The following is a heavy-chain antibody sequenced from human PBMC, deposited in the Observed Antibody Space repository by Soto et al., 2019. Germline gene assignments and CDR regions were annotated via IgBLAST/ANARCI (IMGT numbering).Heavy chain of an antibody. CDR3: AKDGYSSGWYNYYYGMDV. D-gene: IGHD6-19*01. CDR1: GFTFISYG. V-gene: IGHV3-30*18. CDR2: ISYDGSNK. J-gene: IGHJ6*02. Sequence: GGSLRLSCAASGFTFISYGMHWVRQAPGKGLEWVAVISYDGSNKYYADSVKGRFTISRDNSKNTLYLQMNSLRAEDTAVYYCAKDGYSSGWYNYYYGMDVWGQGTTVTVSS.